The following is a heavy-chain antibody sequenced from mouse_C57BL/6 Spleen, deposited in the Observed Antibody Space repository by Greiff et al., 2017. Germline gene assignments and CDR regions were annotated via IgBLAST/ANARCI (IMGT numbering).Heavy chain of an antibody. D-gene: IGHD4-1*02. CDR1: GYAFSSSW. J-gene: IGHJ4*01. CDR3: VPLNWDGYYAMDY. V-gene: IGHV1-82*01. CDR2: IYPGDGDT. Sequence: QVQLQHSGPELVKPGASVKISCKASGYAFSSSWMNWVKQRPGKGLEWIGRIYPGDGDTNYNGKFKGKATLTADKSSSTAYMQLSRLTSDDSAVYFCVPLNWDGYYAMDYWGQGTSVTVSS.